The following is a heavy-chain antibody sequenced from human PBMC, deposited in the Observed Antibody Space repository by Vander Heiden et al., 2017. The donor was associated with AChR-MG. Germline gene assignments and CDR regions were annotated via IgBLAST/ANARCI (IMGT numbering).Heavy chain of an antibody. D-gene: IGHD3-22*01. J-gene: IGHJ4*02. V-gene: IGHV4-34*01. CDR3: ARGLNYYDSSGYFDY. CDR1: GGSFSGYY. CDR2: INHSGST. Sequence: QVQLQQWGAGLLKPSETLPLTCAVYGGSFSGYYWSWLRQPPGKGLEWIGEINHSGSTNYNPSLKSRVTISVDTSKNQFSLKLSSVTAADTAVYYCARGLNYYDSSGYFDYWGQGTLVTVSS.